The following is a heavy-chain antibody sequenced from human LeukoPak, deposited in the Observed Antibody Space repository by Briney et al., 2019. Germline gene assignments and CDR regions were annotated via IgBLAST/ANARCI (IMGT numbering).Heavy chain of an antibody. V-gene: IGHV4-39*01. D-gene: IGHD4-17*01. J-gene: IGHJ4*02. CDR1: GGSIISSSHY. CDR3: ARQGDYVNRLIDY. CDR2: IYYSGNM. Sequence: SETLSLTCTVSGGSIISSSHYWGWIRQPPGKGLEWIGSIYYSGNMYYNPSLKSRVTISVDTSKNQFSLKLSSVTAADTAVYYCARQGDYVNRLIDYWGQGTLVTVSS.